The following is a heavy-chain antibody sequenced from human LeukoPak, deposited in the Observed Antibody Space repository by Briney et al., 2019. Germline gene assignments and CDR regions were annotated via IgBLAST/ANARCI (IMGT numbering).Heavy chain of an antibody. V-gene: IGHV4-59*01. Sequence: SETLSLTCTVSGGSISSYYWSWIRQPPGKGLEWIGYIYYSGSTNYNPSLKSRVTISVDTSKNQFSLKLSSVTAADTAVYYCARDRDTVTTGDAFYIWGQGTMVTVSS. CDR1: GGSISSYY. CDR3: ARDRDTVTTGDAFYI. J-gene: IGHJ3*02. D-gene: IGHD4-17*01. CDR2: IYYSGST.